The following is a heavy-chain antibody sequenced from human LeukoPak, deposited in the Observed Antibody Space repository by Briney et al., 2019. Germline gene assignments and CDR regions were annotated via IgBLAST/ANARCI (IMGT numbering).Heavy chain of an antibody. V-gene: IGHV1-18*01. CDR1: GYTFTSYG. D-gene: IGHD4-17*01. CDR2: ISAYNGNT. J-gene: IGHJ3*02. CDR3: ARETTVTTSYAFDI. Sequence: ASVKVSCKASGYTFTSYGINWVRQAPGQGPEWMGWISAYNGNTNFAQKLQGRVTMTTDTSTSTAYMELRSLRSDDTAVYYCARETTVTTSYAFDIWGQGTMVTVSS.